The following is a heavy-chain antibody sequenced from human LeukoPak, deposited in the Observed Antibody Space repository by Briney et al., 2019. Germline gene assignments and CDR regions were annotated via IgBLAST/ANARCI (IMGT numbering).Heavy chain of an antibody. V-gene: IGHV3-30*03. CDR3: ARSRSSSGFVY. Sequence: GGSLRLSCAASGFTFSSYGMHWVRQAPGKGLEWVAVISYDGSNKYYADSVKGRFTISRDNSKNSLYLQMNSLRAEDTAVYYCARSRSSSGFVYWGQGTLVTVSS. CDR2: ISYDGSNK. D-gene: IGHD6-6*01. J-gene: IGHJ4*02. CDR1: GFTFSSYG.